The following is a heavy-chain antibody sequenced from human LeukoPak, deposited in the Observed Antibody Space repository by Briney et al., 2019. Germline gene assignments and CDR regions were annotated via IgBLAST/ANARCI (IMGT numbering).Heavy chain of an antibody. V-gene: IGHV3-48*01. CDR1: GFTLSSYR. D-gene: IGHD3-10*01. J-gene: IGHJ6*03. Sequence: PGGSLRLSCAASGFTLSSYRMNWVRQAPGKGLEWISYISSSSSTIYYADSVKGRFTISRDNAKNPLYLQMNSLRAEDTAVYYCARRLPWFGESYYYYYMDVWGKGTTVTVSS. CDR2: ISSSSSTI. CDR3: ARRLPWFGESYYYYYMDV.